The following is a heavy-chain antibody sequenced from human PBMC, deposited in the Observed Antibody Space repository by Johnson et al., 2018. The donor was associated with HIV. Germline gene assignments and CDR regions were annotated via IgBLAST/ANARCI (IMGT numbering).Heavy chain of an antibody. D-gene: IGHD5/OR15-5a*01. CDR1: GFTFSSYG. CDR3: ARGVLACDI. V-gene: IGHV3-30*03. Sequence: QVQLVESGGGVVQPGRSLRLSCAASGFTFSSYGMHWVRQAPGKGLEWVAVISYDGSNKYYADSVKGRFTISRDNSKNTLYLQMNSLRAGDTAVYYCARGVLACDIWGQGTMVTVSS. J-gene: IGHJ3*02. CDR2: ISYDGSNK.